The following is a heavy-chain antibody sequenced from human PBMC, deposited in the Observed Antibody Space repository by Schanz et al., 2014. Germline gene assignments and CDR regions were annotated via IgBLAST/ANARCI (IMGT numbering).Heavy chain of an antibody. CDR3: AKAADWPVTRFDP. D-gene: IGHD3-9*01. J-gene: IGHJ5*02. Sequence: QVRLVESGGGVVQPGRSLRLSCAASGFTFSTHAMHWVRQAPGKGLEWVALVSSDGNNDYYTDSVKGRFTISRDNSKNTLYLQMSSLRADDTAVYYCAKAADWPVTRFDPWGQGTLVTVSS. CDR2: VSSDGNND. V-gene: IGHV3-30*18. CDR1: GFTFSTHA.